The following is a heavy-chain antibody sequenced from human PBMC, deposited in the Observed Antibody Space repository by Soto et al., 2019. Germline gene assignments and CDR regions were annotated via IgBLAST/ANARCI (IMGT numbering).Heavy chain of an antibody. Sequence: QVQLQQWGAGLLKPSETLSLTCAVYGGSFSGYYWSWIRQPPGKGLEWIGEINHSGSTNYNPSLKGRVTISVDASKNQFSLKLSSVTAADTAVYYCARAITDYYGSGSSRFDPWGQGTLVTVSS. CDR3: ARAITDYYGSGSSRFDP. J-gene: IGHJ5*02. CDR1: GGSFSGYY. D-gene: IGHD3-10*01. CDR2: INHSGST. V-gene: IGHV4-34*01.